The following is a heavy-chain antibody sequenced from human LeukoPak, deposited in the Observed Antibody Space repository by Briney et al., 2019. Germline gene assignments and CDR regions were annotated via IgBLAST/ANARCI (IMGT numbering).Heavy chain of an antibody. J-gene: IGHJ5*02. CDR1: GGSFSGYY. Sequence: SETLSLTCAVYGGSFSGYYWSWIRQPPGKGLEWIGEINHSGSTNYNPSLKSRVTISVDKSKNQFSLKLSSVTAADTAVYYCARGEQLPFSWGQGTLVTVSS. CDR2: INHSGST. V-gene: IGHV4-34*01. D-gene: IGHD2-2*01. CDR3: ARGEQLPFS.